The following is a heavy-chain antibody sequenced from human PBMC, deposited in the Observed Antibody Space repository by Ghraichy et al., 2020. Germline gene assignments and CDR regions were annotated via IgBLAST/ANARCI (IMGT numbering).Heavy chain of an antibody. Sequence: GGSLRLSCAASGFTFSSYEMNWVRQAPGKGLEWVSYISSSGSTIYYADSVKGRFTISRDNAKNSLYLQMNSLRAEDTAVYYCARDLHNWNYFVYYGMDVWGQGTTVTVSS. J-gene: IGHJ6*02. D-gene: IGHD1-7*01. CDR2: ISSSGSTI. V-gene: IGHV3-48*03. CDR1: GFTFSSYE. CDR3: ARDLHNWNYFVYYGMDV.